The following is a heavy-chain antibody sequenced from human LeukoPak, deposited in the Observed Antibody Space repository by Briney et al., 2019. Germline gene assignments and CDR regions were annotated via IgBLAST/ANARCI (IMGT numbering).Heavy chain of an antibody. D-gene: IGHD2-21*02. V-gene: IGHV4-30-4*01. Sequence: PSETLSLTCTVSGGSISSGDYYWSWIRQPPGKGLEWIGYIYYSGSTYYNPSLKSRVTISVDTSKNQFSLKLSSVTAADTAVYYCARGGGAYCGDDCRRTFDYWGQGTLVTVSS. CDR1: GGSISSGDYY. CDR3: ARGGGAYCGDDCRRTFDY. J-gene: IGHJ4*02. CDR2: IYYSGST.